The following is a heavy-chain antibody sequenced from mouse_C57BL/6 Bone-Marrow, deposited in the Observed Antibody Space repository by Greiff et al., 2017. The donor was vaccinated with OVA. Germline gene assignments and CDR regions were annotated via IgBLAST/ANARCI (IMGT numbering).Heavy chain of an antibody. CDR3: AHYGSRLYLHY. CDR1: GYTFTNYW. Sequence: VQLQQPRAELVRPGTSVKLSCKASGYTFTNYWMHWVKQRPGQGLEWIGVIAPSDSYINYNQKFKGRATLTVDTSSSTAYMHLSSLTSEDSAVYYCAHYGSRLYLHYWGQGTSLTVSS. CDR2: IAPSDSYI. J-gene: IGHJ2*02. V-gene: IGHV1-59*01. D-gene: IGHD1-1*01.